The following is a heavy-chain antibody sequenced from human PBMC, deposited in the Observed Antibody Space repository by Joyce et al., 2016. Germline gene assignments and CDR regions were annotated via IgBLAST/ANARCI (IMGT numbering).Heavy chain of an antibody. CDR1: GYTFTGFH. V-gene: IGHV1-2*02. J-gene: IGHJ6*02. Sequence: QVQLVQSGAEVKKSGASVKVSCKASGYTFTGFHIHWVRQALGQGLEWMVWINPNSGDTKYAQKFQGSVTMTRDTSITTAFLEVRRLTSDDTAVYYCAREVKALDVWGQGTTVTVSS. CDR3: AREVKALDV. CDR2: INPNSGDT.